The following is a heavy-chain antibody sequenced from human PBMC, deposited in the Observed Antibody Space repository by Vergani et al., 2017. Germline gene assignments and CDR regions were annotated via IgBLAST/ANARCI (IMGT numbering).Heavy chain of an antibody. D-gene: IGHD5-12*01. CDR1: GFTFNHYA. CDR2: ISGSGGST. V-gene: IGHV3-23*04. J-gene: IGHJ6*02. CDR3: AKANPRNSGYDYLYYYHAMDV. Sequence: EVQLVESGGRLVKPGGSLRLSCAASGFTFNHYAMNWVRQAPGKGLEWVSGISGSGGSTYYAGSVKGRFTISRDSSKNTLYLQMDSLSAGDTAVYYCAKANPRNSGYDYLYYYHAMDVWGQGTTVTVSS.